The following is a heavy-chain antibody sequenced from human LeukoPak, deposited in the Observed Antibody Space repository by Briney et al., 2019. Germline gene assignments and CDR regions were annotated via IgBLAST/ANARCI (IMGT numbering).Heavy chain of an antibody. CDR2: INYSGST. CDR1: GGSISSVGYY. Sequence: SETLSLTCAVSGGSISSVGYYWRCTRPQPGKGLEWIGYINYSGSTYYNPSRNSRVTISVDTSKNQFSLKLSSVTAADTAVYYCAREEGRKYYYGSSGSPADAFDIWGQGTMVTVSS. V-gene: IGHV4-31*11. J-gene: IGHJ3*02. CDR3: AREEGRKYYYGSSGSPADAFDI. D-gene: IGHD3-22*01.